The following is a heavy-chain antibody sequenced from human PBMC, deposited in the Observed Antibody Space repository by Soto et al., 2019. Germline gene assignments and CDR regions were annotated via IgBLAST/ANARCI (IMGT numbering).Heavy chain of an antibody. CDR1: GYTFTSYG. J-gene: IGHJ6*02. CDR2: ISAYNGNT. Sequence: ASVKVSCKASGYTFTSYGISWVRQAPGQGLEWMGWISAYNGNTNYAQKLQGRVTMTTDTSTSTAYMELRSLRSDDTAVYYCVRCPYSSSSPYYYYYGMDVWGQGTTVTVSS. D-gene: IGHD6-6*01. V-gene: IGHV1-18*01. CDR3: VRCPYSSSSPYYYYYGMDV.